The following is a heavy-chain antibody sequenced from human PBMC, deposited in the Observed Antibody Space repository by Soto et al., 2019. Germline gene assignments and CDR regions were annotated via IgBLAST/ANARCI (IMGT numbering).Heavy chain of an antibody. V-gene: IGHV2-5*02. J-gene: IGHJ4*02. D-gene: IGHD2-21*02. CDR2: IYWDDDK. Sequence: QITLKESGPTLVKPTQPLTLTCTFSGFSLTTSGVGVAWIRQPPGKALEWLALIYWDDDKRYSPSLKSRLTITKDTSKTQVVLTMTIMDPVDTATYYCVQIPEYCGADCYSGFDYWGQGTLVTVSS. CDR1: GFSLTTSGVG. CDR3: VQIPEYCGADCYSGFDY.